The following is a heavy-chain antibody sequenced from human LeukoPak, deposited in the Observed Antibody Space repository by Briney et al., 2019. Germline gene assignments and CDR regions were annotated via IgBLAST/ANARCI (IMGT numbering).Heavy chain of an antibody. CDR2: IYPGDSDT. Sequence: PGEPLKISCKGSGYSFTSYWIGWVRQMPGKGLEWMAIIYPGDSDTKYSPSFQGQVTISVDKSISTAYLQWSSLKASDSAMYYCARLGYSGYDPFDYWGQGTLVTVSS. CDR1: GYSFTSYW. J-gene: IGHJ4*02. V-gene: IGHV5-51*01. CDR3: ARLGYSGYDPFDY. D-gene: IGHD5-12*01.